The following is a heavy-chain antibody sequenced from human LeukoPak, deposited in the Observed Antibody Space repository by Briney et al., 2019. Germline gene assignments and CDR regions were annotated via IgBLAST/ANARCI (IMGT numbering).Heavy chain of an antibody. CDR2: ISSSSSYI. Sequence: GGSLRLSCAASGFTFSSYSTNWVRQAPGKGLEWVSSISSSSSYIYYADSVKGRFTISRDNAKNSLYLQMNSLRAEDTAVYYCARAGANFKTSPFDYWGQGTLVTVSS. CDR1: GFTFSSYS. J-gene: IGHJ4*02. CDR3: ARAGANFKTSPFDY. D-gene: IGHD4/OR15-4a*01. V-gene: IGHV3-21*01.